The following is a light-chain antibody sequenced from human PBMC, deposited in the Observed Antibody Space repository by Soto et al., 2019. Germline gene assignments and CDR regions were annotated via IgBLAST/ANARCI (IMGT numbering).Light chain of an antibody. CDR1: QSVSSY. CDR3: QQRSNCRGT. V-gene: IGKV3-11*01. Sequence: EIVLTQSPATLSLSPGERATLSCRASQSVSSYLAWSQQKPGQAPRLLIYDASNRAAGIPARFSGSGSGTDFTLTISSLEPEDFAVYYCQQRSNCRGTFGAVTEVDIK. J-gene: IGKJ4*01. CDR2: DAS.